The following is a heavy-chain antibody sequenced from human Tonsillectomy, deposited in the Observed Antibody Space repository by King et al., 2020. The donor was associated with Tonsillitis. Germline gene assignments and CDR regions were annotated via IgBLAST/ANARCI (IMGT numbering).Heavy chain of an antibody. CDR2: IKQDGSEK. CDR3: ARVRAGAGLAYYDMDV. D-gene: IGHD6-13*01. Sequence: VQLVESGGGLVQPGGSLRLSCAASGFTFSNYWMNLVRQAPGKGLEWVANIKQDGSEKYYVDSVKGRFTISRDNAKNSLYLQMNSLRAEDTAVYYCARVRAGAGLAYYDMDVWGKGTTVTVSS. CDR1: GFTFSNYW. V-gene: IGHV3-7*01. J-gene: IGHJ6*03.